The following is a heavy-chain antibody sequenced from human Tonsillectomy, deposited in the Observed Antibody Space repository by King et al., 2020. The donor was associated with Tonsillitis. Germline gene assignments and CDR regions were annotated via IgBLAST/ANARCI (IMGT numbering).Heavy chain of an antibody. D-gene: IGHD1-26*01. Sequence: VQLVESGGGLVKPGGSLRLSCAASGFTFSNAWMNWVRQAPGKGLEWVGRIKNKADGGTADYVAPVKGRFTISRDDSKNRLYLQMNSLKTEDTAVYYCTTDRDSISFGFQSGSYNLDGFDNW. CDR3: TTDRDSISFGFQSGSYNLDGFDN. CDR2: IKNKADGGTA. J-gene: IGHJ3*02. V-gene: IGHV3-15*07. CDR1: GFTFSNAW.